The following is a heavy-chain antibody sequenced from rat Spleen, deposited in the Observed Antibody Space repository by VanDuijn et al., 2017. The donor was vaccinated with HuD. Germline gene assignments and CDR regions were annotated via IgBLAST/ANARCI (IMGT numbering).Heavy chain of an antibody. CDR3: ARRHYGYTDYFDY. Sequence: EVQLVESDGGLVQPGRSLKLSCAASGFTFSDYDMAWVRQAPTKGLEWIASISTGGDNTYYRDSVKGRFTASRDDAKDTQYLQMDSLRSEDTATYYCARRHYGYTDYFDYWGQGVMVTVSS. J-gene: IGHJ2*01. D-gene: IGHD1-6*01. CDR1: GFTFSDYD. V-gene: IGHV5S13*01. CDR2: ISTGGDNT.